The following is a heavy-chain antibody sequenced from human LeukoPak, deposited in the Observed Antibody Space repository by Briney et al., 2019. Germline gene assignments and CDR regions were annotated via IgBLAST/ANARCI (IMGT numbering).Heavy chain of an antibody. CDR3: ARNRYYGLDV. CDR2: IFSGGST. J-gene: IGHJ6*02. Sequence: GGSLRLPCAASGFTVNSNDMSWVRQAPGKGLEWVSVIFSGGSTYHADSVKGRFTISRDNSKNTLYLQMNSLRVDDTSVYYCARNRYYGLDVWGQGTTVTVSS. CDR1: GFTVNSND. V-gene: IGHV3-66*02.